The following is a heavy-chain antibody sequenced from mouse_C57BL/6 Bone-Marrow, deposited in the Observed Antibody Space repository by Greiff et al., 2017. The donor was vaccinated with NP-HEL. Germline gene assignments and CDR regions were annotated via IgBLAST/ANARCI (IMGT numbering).Heavy chain of an antibody. J-gene: IGHJ2*01. D-gene: IGHD1-1*01. CDR1: GYTFTSYW. Sequence: QVHVKQPGAELVRPGSSVKLSCKASGYTFTSYWMHWVKQRPIQGLEWIGNIDPSDSETHYNQKFKDKATLTVDKSSSTAYMQLSSLTSEDSAVYYCARGARSPYFDYWGQGTTLTVSS. CDR2: IDPSDSET. V-gene: IGHV1-52*01. CDR3: ARGARSPYFDY.